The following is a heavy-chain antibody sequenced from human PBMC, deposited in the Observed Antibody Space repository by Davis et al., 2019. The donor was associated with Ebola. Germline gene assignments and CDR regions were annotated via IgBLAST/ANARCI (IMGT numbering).Heavy chain of an antibody. V-gene: IGHV1-69*08. J-gene: IGHJ5*02. CDR3: ARGKWFDP. CDR2: IIPVVDTK. CDR1: GYTFTGYY. Sequence: SVKVSCKASGYTFTGYYIHWVRQAPGQGLEWMGRIIPVVDTKDYAQKFQGRVTLTADKATNTAYMELSGLRFDDTAVYYCARGKWFDPWGQGTLVSVTS.